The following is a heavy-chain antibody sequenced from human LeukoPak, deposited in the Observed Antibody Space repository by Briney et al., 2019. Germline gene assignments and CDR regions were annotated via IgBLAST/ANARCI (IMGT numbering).Heavy chain of an antibody. Sequence: ASVKVSCETSGYIFTDYYIHWVRQAPGQGLEWMGWISAYNGNTNYAQKLQGRVTMTTDTSTSTAYMELRSLRSDDTAVYYCASIRRGELWVYFDYWGQGTLVTVSS. CDR2: ISAYNGNT. V-gene: IGHV1-18*04. J-gene: IGHJ4*02. D-gene: IGHD3-16*01. CDR3: ASIRRGELWVYFDY. CDR1: GYIFTDYY.